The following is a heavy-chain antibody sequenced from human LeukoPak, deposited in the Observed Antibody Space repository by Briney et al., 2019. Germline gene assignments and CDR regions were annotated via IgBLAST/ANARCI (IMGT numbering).Heavy chain of an antibody. CDR3: AKDWPEVRGVPKGLGGWFDP. Sequence: GGSLRLSCAASGFTFSDYYMSWIRQAPGKGLGWVSAIGGSGGSTYYADSVKGRFSISRDNSKNTLYLQMNSLRAEDTAIYYCAKDWPEVRGVPKGLGGWFDPWGQGTLVTVSS. CDR2: IGGSGGST. J-gene: IGHJ5*02. D-gene: IGHD3-10*01. V-gene: IGHV3-23*01. CDR1: GFTFSDYY.